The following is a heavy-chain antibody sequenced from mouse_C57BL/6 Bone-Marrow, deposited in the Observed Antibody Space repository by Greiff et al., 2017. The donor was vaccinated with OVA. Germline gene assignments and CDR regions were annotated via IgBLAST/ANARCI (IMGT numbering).Heavy chain of an antibody. CDR2: ISNGGGST. Sequence: EVQLVESGGGLVQPGGSLKLSCAASGFTFSDYYMYWVRQTPEKRLEWVAYISNGGGSTYYPDTVKGRFPFSIANANNTLYLQMSRLKSEDTAMYYCARQALITRRGYYFDYWGQGTTLTVSS. D-gene: IGHD1-1*01. J-gene: IGHJ2*01. CDR3: ARQALITRRGYYFDY. V-gene: IGHV5-12*01. CDR1: GFTFSDYY.